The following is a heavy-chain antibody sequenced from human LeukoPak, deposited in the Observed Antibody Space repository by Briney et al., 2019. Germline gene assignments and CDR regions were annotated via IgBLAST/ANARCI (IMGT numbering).Heavy chain of an antibody. D-gene: IGHD3-10*01. V-gene: IGHV3-74*01. Sequence: HPGGSLRLSCAASGFTFSSYSMNWVRQVPGKGLVCVSRINIDGTSTSYADSVKGRFTISRDNSKNALYLQMNSLRAEDTAVYYCAKAQMEVYYYGSGSNYYYYYMDVWGKGTTVTISS. CDR3: AKAQMEVYYYGSGSNYYYYYMDV. CDR2: INIDGTST. J-gene: IGHJ6*03. CDR1: GFTFSSYS.